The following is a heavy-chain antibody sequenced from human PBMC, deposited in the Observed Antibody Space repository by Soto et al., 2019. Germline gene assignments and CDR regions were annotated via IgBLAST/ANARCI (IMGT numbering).Heavy chain of an antibody. CDR2: ISGSGGST. CDR3: SRYCSGGSCYSHPGDFDI. Sequence: EVQLLESGGGLVQPGGSLRLSCAASGFTFSSYAMSWVRQAPGKGLEWVSAISGSGGSTYYADSVKGRFTISRDNSKNPLYLQMNSLRAEDTAVYYCSRYCSGGSCYSHPGDFDICGQGTMVTVSS. V-gene: IGHV3-23*01. J-gene: IGHJ3*02. CDR1: GFTFSSYA. D-gene: IGHD2-15*01.